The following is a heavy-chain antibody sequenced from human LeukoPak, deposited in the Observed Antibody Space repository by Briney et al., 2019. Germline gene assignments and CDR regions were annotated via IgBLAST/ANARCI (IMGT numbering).Heavy chain of an antibody. J-gene: IGHJ4*02. Sequence: ASVRVSCKASGYTFTSYGISWVRQAPGQGLEWMGWISTYNGNTHYAQKLQGRVTMTTDTSTSTAYMELRSLRSDDTAVYYCARSSLAVAGSVFDYWGQGTLVTVSS. D-gene: IGHD6-19*01. CDR1: GYTFTSYG. CDR3: ARSSLAVAGSVFDY. V-gene: IGHV1-18*01. CDR2: ISTYNGNT.